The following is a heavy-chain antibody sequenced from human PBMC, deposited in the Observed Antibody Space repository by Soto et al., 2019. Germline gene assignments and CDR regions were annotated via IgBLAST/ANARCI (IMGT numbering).Heavy chain of an antibody. V-gene: IGHV3-23*01. Sequence: GGSLRLSCAASGFTFSSYAMSWVRQAPGKGLEWVSAISGSGGSTYYADSVKGRFTISRDNSKNTLCLQMNSLRAENTAVYYCAKDLIAAAGGYFDYWGQGTLVTVSS. CDR3: AKDLIAAAGGYFDY. CDR1: GFTFSSYA. CDR2: ISGSGGST. D-gene: IGHD6-13*01. J-gene: IGHJ4*02.